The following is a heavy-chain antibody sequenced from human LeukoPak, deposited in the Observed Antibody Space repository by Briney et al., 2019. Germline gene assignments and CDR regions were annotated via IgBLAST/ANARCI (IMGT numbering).Heavy chain of an antibody. D-gene: IGHD2-15*01. Sequence: GGSLRLSCAASGFTFDDYAMHWVRQAPGKGLEWVSGISWNSGSIGYADSVKGRFTISRDNAKNSLYLQMNSLRAEDTALYYCAKDNSFAPTPGVAANPNRKRVSGWFDPWGQGTLVTVSS. CDR3: AKDNSFAPTPGVAANPNRKRVSGWFDP. J-gene: IGHJ5*02. CDR1: GFTFDDYA. CDR2: ISWNSGSI. V-gene: IGHV3-9*01.